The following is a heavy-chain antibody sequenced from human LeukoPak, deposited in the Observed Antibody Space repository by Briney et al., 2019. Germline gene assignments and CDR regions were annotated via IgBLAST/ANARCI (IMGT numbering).Heavy chain of an antibody. CDR1: GYPFTRYG. Sequence: EASVKVSCKTSGYPFTRYGISWVRQAPGQGLEWMGGIIPIFGTANYAQKFQGRVTITSDESTSTAYMELSSLRSEDTAVYYCARERGHCSGGSCFDDAFDIWGQGTMVTVSS. D-gene: IGHD2-15*01. J-gene: IGHJ3*02. V-gene: IGHV1-69*13. CDR3: ARERGHCSGGSCFDDAFDI. CDR2: IIPIFGTA.